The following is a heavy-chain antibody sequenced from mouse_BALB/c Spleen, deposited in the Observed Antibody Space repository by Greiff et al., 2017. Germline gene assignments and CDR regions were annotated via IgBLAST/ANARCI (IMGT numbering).Heavy chain of an antibody. D-gene: IGHD2-10*02. CDR1: GFTFSDYY. V-gene: IGHV5-4*02. CDR2: ISDGGSYT. J-gene: IGHJ2*01. Sequence: EVQGVESGGGLVKPGGSLKLSCAASGFTFSDYYMYWVRQTPEKRLEWVATISDGGSYTYYPDSVKGRFTISRDNAKNNLYLQMSSLKSEDTAMYYCARGLVWDYFDYWGQGTTLTVSS. CDR3: ARGLVWDYFDY.